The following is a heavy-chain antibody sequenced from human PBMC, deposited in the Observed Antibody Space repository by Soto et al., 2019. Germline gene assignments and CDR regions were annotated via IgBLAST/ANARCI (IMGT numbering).Heavy chain of an antibody. CDR2: INHSGST. V-gene: IGHV4-34*01. CDR3: ARARPYGSGSPYFDY. J-gene: IGHJ4*02. CDR1: GGSFSGYY. Sequence: PETLSPTCAVYGGSFSGYYWSWIRQPPGKGLEWIGEINHSGSTNYNPSLKSRVTISVDTSRNQFSLKLSSVTAADTAVYYCARARPYGSGSPYFDYWGQGTLVTVSS. D-gene: IGHD3-10*01.